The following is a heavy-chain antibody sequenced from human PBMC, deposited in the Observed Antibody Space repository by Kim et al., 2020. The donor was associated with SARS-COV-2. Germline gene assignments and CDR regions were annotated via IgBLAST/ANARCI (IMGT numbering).Heavy chain of an antibody. CDR3: ARESPYGSGKKLLRYYYYGMDV. CDR2: IIPIFGTA. V-gene: IGHV1-69*13. CDR1: GGTFSSYA. D-gene: IGHD3-10*01. Sequence: SVKVSCKASGGTFSSYAISWVRQAPGQGLEWMGGIIPIFGTANYAQKFQGRVTITADESTSTAYMELSSLRSEDTAVYYCARESPYGSGKKLLRYYYYGMDVWGQGTTVTVSS. J-gene: IGHJ6*02.